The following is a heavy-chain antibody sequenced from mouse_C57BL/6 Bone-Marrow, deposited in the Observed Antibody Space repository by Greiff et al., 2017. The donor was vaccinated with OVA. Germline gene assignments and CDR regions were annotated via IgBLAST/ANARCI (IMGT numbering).Heavy chain of an antibody. CDR3: ARYGSSYAFDY. D-gene: IGHD1-1*01. Sequence: QVQLQQSGAELVRPGTSVKVSCKASGYAFTNYLIEWVKQRPGQGLEWIGVINPGSGGTNYNEKFKGKATLTADQSSSTAYMQLSSLTSEDSAVYFCARYGSSYAFDYWGQGTTITVSS. CDR1: GYAFTNYL. V-gene: IGHV1-54*01. CDR2: INPGSGGT. J-gene: IGHJ2*01.